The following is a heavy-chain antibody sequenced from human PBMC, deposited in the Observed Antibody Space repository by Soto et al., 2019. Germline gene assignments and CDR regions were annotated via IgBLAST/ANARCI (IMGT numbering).Heavy chain of an antibody. D-gene: IGHD1-1*01. CDR1: GYTFTGHI. CDR3: ARNLFPAETNWHDAHNYFHP. J-gene: IGHJ5*02. CDR2: INPKSGDK. V-gene: IGHV1-2*02. Sequence: ASVKVSCKTSGYTFTGHIIHWLRQAPGQGLEWLGWINPKSGDKLYAQKFQGRVTMTRDTSISTVYMDLTRLTSDDTAVYYCARNLFPAETNWHDAHNYFHPWGQRTLVTVSS.